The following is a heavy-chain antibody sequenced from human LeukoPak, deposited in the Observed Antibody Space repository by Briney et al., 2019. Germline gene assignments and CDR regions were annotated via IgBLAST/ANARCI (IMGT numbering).Heavy chain of an antibody. CDR1: GFTFDDYG. CDR2: INWNGGST. V-gene: IGHV3-20*04. J-gene: IGHJ6*03. Sequence: GGSLRLSCAASGFTFDDYGMSWVRQAPGKGLEWVSGINWNGGSTGYADSVKGRFTISRDNAKNSLYLQMNSLRAEDTALYYCARFGGSSSWYQYYYYYYYMDVWGKGTTVTVSS. D-gene: IGHD6-13*01. CDR3: ARFGGSSSWYQYYYYYYYMDV.